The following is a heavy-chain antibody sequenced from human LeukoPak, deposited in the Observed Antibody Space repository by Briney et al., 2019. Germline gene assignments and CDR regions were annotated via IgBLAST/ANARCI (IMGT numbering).Heavy chain of an antibody. J-gene: IGHJ4*02. CDR1: GFTFSNYA. Sequence: GGSLRLSCAASGFTFSNYAMNWVRQAPGRGLEWVSAISGSGGSTYYADSVKGRFTISRDNSKNTLFLQMNSLRAEDTAVYYCAKRVSTGWYYYDYWGQGTLVTVSS. D-gene: IGHD6-19*01. CDR2: ISGSGGST. V-gene: IGHV3-23*01. CDR3: AKRVSTGWYYYDY.